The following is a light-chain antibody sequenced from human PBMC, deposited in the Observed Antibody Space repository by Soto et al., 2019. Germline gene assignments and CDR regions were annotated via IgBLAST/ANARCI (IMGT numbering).Light chain of an antibody. CDR3: QQYYSSPWT. CDR2: WAS. CDR1: QNVLYSSNKNY. V-gene: IGKV4-1*01. Sequence: DIVLTQSPDSLAVSLGERATINCTSSQNVLYSSNKNYLAWFQQKPGQPPKLLIYWASTRATGVPDRFSGSGSGTDFTLTSSSMQAEDVAVYYCQQYYSSPWTFGQGTKVEIK. J-gene: IGKJ1*01.